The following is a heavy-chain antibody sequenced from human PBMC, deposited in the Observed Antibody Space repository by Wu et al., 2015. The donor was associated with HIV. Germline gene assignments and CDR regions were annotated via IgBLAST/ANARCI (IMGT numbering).Heavy chain of an antibody. J-gene: IGHJ4*02. CDR3: ARGNYESGSYRFDY. CDR2: IIPIFGTA. Sequence: QVQLVQSGAEVKKPGSSVKVSCKASGGTFSSYAISWVRQAPGQGLEWMGGIIPIFGTANYAQKFQGRVTITTDESTSTPYMELSSLRSDDTAVYYCARGNYESGSYRFDYWGQGTLVTVSS. CDR1: GGTFSSYA. V-gene: IGHV1-69*05. D-gene: IGHD3-10*01.